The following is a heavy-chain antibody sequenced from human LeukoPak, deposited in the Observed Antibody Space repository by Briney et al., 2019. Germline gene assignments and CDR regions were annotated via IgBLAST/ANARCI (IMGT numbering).Heavy chain of an antibody. CDR3: AREDNCGGDCYGCWYFDL. J-gene: IGHJ2*01. Sequence: PGGSLRLSCTASGFTFSSYEMNWVRQAPGKGLEWVSYISSSGSTIYYADSVKGRFTISRDNAKNSLYVQMNSLRAEDTAVYYCAREDNCGGDCYGCWYFDLWGRGTLVTVSS. CDR1: GFTFSSYE. D-gene: IGHD2-21*02. V-gene: IGHV3-48*03. CDR2: ISSSGSTI.